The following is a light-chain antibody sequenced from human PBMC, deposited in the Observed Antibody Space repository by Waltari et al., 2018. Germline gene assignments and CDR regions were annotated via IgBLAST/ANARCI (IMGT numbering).Light chain of an antibody. V-gene: IGKV1-5*03. Sequence: DIQMTQSPSTLSASVGDRVTITCRASQTISSWLAWYQQKPGKPPKLLIYKASSVESGVPSTFSGSGSGTEFTLTISSLQPDDFATYYCQQYDSYPFTFGQGTKVEIK. CDR2: KAS. J-gene: IGKJ1*01. CDR3: QQYDSYPFT. CDR1: QTISSW.